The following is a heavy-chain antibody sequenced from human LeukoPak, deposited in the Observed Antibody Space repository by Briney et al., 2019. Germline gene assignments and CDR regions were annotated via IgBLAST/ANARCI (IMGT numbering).Heavy chain of an antibody. CDR3: ARGGKGYSYGSFDD. Sequence: SETLSLTCTVSGGSISSSSYYWGWIRQPPGKGLEWIGSFYYSGSTYYNPSLKSRVTISVDTSKNHFSLKLSSVTAADTAVYYCARGGKGYSYGSFDDWGQGTLVTFSS. D-gene: IGHD5-18*01. J-gene: IGHJ4*01. V-gene: IGHV4-39*07. CDR2: FYYSGST. CDR1: GGSISSSSYY.